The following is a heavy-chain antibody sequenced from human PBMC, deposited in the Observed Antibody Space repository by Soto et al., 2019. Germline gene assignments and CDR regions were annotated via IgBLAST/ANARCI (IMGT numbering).Heavy chain of an antibody. CDR3: APHTLHKGMPSGY. J-gene: IGHJ4*02. CDR2: IGGYKGNT. Sequence: QVQLVQSGAEVREPGASVKVSCKASGYTFTNYGVSWVRQAPGQGLEWMGWIGGYKGNTNYAQKLRGRVTVTTDTSTSTAYMELRSLRSDDPAVYYCAPHTLHKGMPSGYWGQGTLVTVSS. D-gene: IGHD2-2*01. CDR1: GYTFTNYG. V-gene: IGHV1-18*01.